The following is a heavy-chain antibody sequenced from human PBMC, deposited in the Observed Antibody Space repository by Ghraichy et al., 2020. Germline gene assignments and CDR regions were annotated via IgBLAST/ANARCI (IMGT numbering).Heavy chain of an antibody. CDR3: ARSSSSSGRVDY. V-gene: IGHV4-59*01. J-gene: IGHJ4*02. CDR1: GGSISSYY. Sequence: SETLSLTCTVSGGSISSYYWSWIRQPPGKGLEWIGYIYYSGSTNYNPSLKSRVTISVDTSKNQFSLKLSSVTAADTAVYYCARSSSSSGRVDYWGQGTLVTVSS. D-gene: IGHD6-6*01. CDR2: IYYSGST.